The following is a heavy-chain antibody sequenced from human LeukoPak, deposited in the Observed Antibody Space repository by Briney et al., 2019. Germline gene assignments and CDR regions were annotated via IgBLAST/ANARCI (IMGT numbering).Heavy chain of an antibody. V-gene: IGHV3-74*01. Sequence: HWVRQAXXKGLVWVSRISTDGSSTNSADSVKGRLTISRDNAKNTLYLQMNSLRAEDTAVYYCVREYSSSSGRAFDMWGQGTMVTVSP. D-gene: IGHD6-6*01. J-gene: IGHJ3*02. CDR2: ISTDGSST. CDR3: VREYSSSSGRAFDM.